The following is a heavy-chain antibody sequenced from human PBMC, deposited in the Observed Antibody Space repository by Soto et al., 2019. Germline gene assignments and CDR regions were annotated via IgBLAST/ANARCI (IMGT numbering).Heavy chain of an antibody. CDR3: AKSNRPSAPFDY. J-gene: IGHJ4*02. CDR1: EVNSRTYG. D-gene: IGHD4-4*01. V-gene: IGHV3-23*01. CDR2: ISASGGST. Sequence: RDACAVAEVNSRTYGGRWIIQETGKGLEWVSGISASGGSTYYADSVKGRFTISRDNSKSTMYLQMNSLRAEDTALYSCAKSNRPSAPFDYWGLRTLVTVSS.